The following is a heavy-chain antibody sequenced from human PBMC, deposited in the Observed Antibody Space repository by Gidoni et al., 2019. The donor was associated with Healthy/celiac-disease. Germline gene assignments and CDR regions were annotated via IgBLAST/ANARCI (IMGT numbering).Heavy chain of an antibody. CDR2: ISASGGST. J-gene: IGHJ4*02. D-gene: IGHD1-26*01. CDR1: GCTVSNYA. Sequence: EVQLLESGGGLVQPGGSLGHPCAAAGCTVSNYAMSWVRQAPGKGLEWVSAISASGGSTYYADSVKGRFTISRDNSKNTLYLQMNSLRAEDTAVYYCAKRGTSSGSSYYFDYWGQGTLVTVSS. V-gene: IGHV3-23*01. CDR3: AKRGTSSGSSYYFDY.